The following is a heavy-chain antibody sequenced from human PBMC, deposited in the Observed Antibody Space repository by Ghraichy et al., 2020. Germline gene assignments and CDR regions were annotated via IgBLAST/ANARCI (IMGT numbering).Heavy chain of an antibody. CDR3: ARDKRIAAPYYYYYMDV. CDR2: IYSGGST. V-gene: IGHV3-66*01. J-gene: IGHJ6*03. CDR1: GFTVSSNY. D-gene: IGHD6-13*01. Sequence: GGSLRLSCAASGFTVSSNYMSWVRQAPGKGLEWVSVIYSGGSTYYADSVKGRFTISRDNSKNTLYLQMNSLRAEDTAVYYCARDKRIAAPYYYYYMDVWGKGTTVTVSS.